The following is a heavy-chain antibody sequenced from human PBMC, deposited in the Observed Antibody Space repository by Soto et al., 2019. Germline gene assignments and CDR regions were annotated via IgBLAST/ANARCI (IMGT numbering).Heavy chain of an antibody. Sequence: QVQLQQWGAGLLKPSETLSLTCAVYGGSFSGYYWSWIRQPPGKGLEWIGEINHSGSTNYNPSLKRRVTISVDTSKNQFSLKLSSVTAADTAVYYCARESSTSCYDYWGQGTLVTVSS. CDR3: ARESSTSCYDY. CDR1: GGSFSGYY. D-gene: IGHD2-2*01. V-gene: IGHV4-34*01. CDR2: INHSGST. J-gene: IGHJ4*02.